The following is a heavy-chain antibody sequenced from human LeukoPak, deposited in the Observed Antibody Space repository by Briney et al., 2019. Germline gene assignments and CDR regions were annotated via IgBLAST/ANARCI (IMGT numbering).Heavy chain of an antibody. D-gene: IGHD4-17*01. CDR2: IYYSGST. V-gene: IGHV4-59*01. CDR1: GSSFSGYY. J-gene: IGHJ4*02. Sequence: SETLSLTCAVYGSSFSGYYWSWIRQPPGKGLEWIGYIYYSGSTNYNPSLKSRVTISVDTSKNQFSLKLSSVTAADTAVYYCARGTTVTSFDYWGQGTLVTVSS. CDR3: ARGTTVTSFDY.